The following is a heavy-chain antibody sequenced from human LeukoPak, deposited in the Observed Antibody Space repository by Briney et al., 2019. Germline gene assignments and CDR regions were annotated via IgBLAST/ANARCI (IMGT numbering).Heavy chain of an antibody. J-gene: IGHJ4*02. D-gene: IGHD3-3*01. CDR2: ISASNGNT. CDR1: GYTFTRYG. CDR3: ARGRGTIFGVASPDY. Sequence: ASVRVSCKASGYTFTRYGISWVRQAPGQGLQWLGWISASNGNTNYAQKFRDRVTMSTDTSTGTAYLDVRSLTSDDTAVYYCARGRGTIFGVASPDYWGQGTLVTVSS. V-gene: IGHV1-18*01.